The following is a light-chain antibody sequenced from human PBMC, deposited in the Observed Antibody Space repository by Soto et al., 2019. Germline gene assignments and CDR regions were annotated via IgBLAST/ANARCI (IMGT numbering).Light chain of an antibody. Sequence: EIVMTQSPATLSVSPGETATLSCRASQSVSYNLAWYQQKPGQGPRLLIYGAFTRATGIPARFSGSGSGTDFTLTISSPQSEDFAVYYCQQYKNWPPLTFGGGTKVESK. CDR3: QQYKNWPPLT. CDR1: QSVSYN. CDR2: GAF. V-gene: IGKV3-15*01. J-gene: IGKJ4*01.